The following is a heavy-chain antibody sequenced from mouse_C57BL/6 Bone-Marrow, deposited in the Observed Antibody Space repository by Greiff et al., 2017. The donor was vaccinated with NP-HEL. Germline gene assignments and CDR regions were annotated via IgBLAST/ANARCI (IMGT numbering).Heavy chain of an antibody. D-gene: IGHD2-5*01. V-gene: IGHV1-64*01. CDR2: IHPNSGST. Sequence: QVQLQQSGAELVKPGASVKLSCKASGYTFTSYWMHWVKQRPGQGLEWIGMIHPNSGSTNYNEKFKSKATLTVDKSSSTAYMQLSSLTSEDSAVYYCARRSYYSNYEDAMDYWGQGTSVTVSS. CDR1: GYTFTSYW. J-gene: IGHJ4*01. CDR3: ARRSYYSNYEDAMDY.